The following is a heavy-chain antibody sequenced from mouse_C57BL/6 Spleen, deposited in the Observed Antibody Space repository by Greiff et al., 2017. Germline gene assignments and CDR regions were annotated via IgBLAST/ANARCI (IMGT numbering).Heavy chain of an antibody. D-gene: IGHD3-3*01. CDR2: IYPGDGDT. V-gene: IGHV1-82*01. CDR1: GYAFSSSW. Sequence: QVQLQQSGPELVKPGASVKISCKASGYAFSSSWMNWVKQRPGKGLEWIGRIYPGDGDTNYNGKFKGKATLTADKSSSTAYMQLSSLTSEDAAVYVCTRKDGCYYFAMDYWGQGTSVTVAS. J-gene: IGHJ4*01. CDR3: TRKDGCYYFAMDY.